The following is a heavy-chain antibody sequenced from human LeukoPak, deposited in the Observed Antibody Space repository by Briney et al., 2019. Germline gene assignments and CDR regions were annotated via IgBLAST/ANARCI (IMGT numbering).Heavy chain of an antibody. D-gene: IGHD6-19*01. CDR1: GGLITTTTCY. CDR3: ARQPVVNRGAVASNFDS. J-gene: IGHJ4*02. V-gene: IGHV4-39*01. Sequence: SETLSPTCTVSGGLITTTTCYWGWIRQSPGKGLEWIASIYYRGDTYYNASLESRVSISIDTSKNQFSLKLNSMNAADTAVYFCARQPVVNRGAVASNFDSWGQGTLVTVSA. CDR2: IYYRGDT.